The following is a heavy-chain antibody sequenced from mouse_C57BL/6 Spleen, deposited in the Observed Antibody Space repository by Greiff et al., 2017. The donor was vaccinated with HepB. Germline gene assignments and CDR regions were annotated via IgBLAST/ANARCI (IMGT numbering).Heavy chain of an antibody. J-gene: IGHJ2*01. CDR3: ARAGFDY. D-gene: IGHD4-1*01. V-gene: IGHV5-17*01. CDR1: GFTFSDYG. Sequence: EVQVVESGGGLVKPGGSLKLSCAASGFTFSDYGMHWVRQAPEKGLEWVAYISSGSSTIYYADTGKGRFTIARDNAKNTLFLQMTSLRSEDTAMYYCARAGFDYWGQGTTLTVSS. CDR2: ISSGSSTI.